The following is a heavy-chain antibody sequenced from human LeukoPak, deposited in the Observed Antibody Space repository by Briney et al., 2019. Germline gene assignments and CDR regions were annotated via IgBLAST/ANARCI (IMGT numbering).Heavy chain of an antibody. Sequence: SETLSLTCAVYGGSFSGYYWSWIRQPPGKGLEWIGEINHSGSTNYNPSLKSRVTISVDTSKNQFSLKLSSVTAADTAVYYCARALEPPSLYDSYFDYWGQGTLVTVSS. CDR3: ARALEPPSLYDSYFDY. CDR1: GGSFSGYY. CDR2: INHSGST. D-gene: IGHD3-3*01. J-gene: IGHJ4*02. V-gene: IGHV4-34*01.